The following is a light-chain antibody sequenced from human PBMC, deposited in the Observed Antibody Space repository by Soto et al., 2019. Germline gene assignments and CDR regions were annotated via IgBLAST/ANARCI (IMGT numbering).Light chain of an antibody. CDR3: KSYAGSNTYV. J-gene: IGLJ1*01. V-gene: IGLV2-8*01. CDR2: EVV. CDR1: KHAIGVYDF. Sequence: QSLLTQPPSASGSPGQSVTIFCTGTKHAIGVYDFVSCYQHHPGKAPRLIMYEVVQRPSGVPYRFSCSKSGNTAPLPVPGLQAADEADYFCKSYAGSNTYVFGSGTKVTVL.